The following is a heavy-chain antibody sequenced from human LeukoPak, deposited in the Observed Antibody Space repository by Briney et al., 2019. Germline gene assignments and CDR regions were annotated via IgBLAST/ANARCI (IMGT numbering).Heavy chain of an antibody. CDR1: GFTFSSYA. Sequence: GGSLRLSCAASGFTFSSYAMHWVRQAPGKGLEWVAVISYDGSNKYYADSVKGRFTISRDNSKNTLYLQMNSLRAEGTAVYYCAKLRYYDSSNDYWGQGTLVTVSS. CDR3: AKLRYYDSSNDY. D-gene: IGHD3-22*01. J-gene: IGHJ4*02. CDR2: ISYDGSNK. V-gene: IGHV3-30-3*02.